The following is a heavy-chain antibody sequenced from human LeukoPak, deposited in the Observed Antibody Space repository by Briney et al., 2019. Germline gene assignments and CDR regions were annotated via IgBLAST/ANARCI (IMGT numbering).Heavy chain of an antibody. V-gene: IGHV3-23*01. Sequence: GGSLRLSCSASGFTFSSYAMSWVRQAPGRGLEWVSTIRGSAGSTHYADSVKGRLTISRDNSKNTLYLQMNSLRAEDTAVYYCAKDRALYGDYGYYFDFWGQGALVTVSS. D-gene: IGHD4-17*01. CDR1: GFTFSSYA. CDR3: AKDRALYGDYGYYFDF. J-gene: IGHJ4*02. CDR2: IRGSAGST.